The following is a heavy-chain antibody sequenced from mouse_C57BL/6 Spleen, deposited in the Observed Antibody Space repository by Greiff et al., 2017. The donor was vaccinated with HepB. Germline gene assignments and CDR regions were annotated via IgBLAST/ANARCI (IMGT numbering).Heavy chain of an antibody. V-gene: IGHV7-3*01. D-gene: IGHD1-1*01. J-gene: IGHJ1*03. CDR3: ARPLYGSSLGYFDV. CDR1: GFTFTDYY. CDR2: IRNKANGYTT. Sequence: EVMLVESGGGLVQPGGSLSLSCAASGFTFTDYYMSWVRQPPGKALEWLGFIRNKANGYTTEYSASVKGRFTISRDNSQSILYLQMNALRAEDSATYYCARPLYGSSLGYFDVWGTGTTVTVSS.